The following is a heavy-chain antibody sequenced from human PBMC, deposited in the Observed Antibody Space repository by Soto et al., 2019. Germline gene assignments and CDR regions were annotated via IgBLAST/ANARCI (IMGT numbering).Heavy chain of an antibody. J-gene: IGHJ6*02. D-gene: IGHD3-22*01. CDR2: IYYSGST. CDR3: AREEGYYDSSGYFYYYYGMDV. CDR1: GGSISSGGYY. Sequence: SETLSLTCTVSGGSISSGGYYWSWIRQHPGKGLEWIGYIYYSGSTYYNPSLKSRVTISVDTSKNQFSLKLSSVTAADTAVYYCAREEGYYDSSGYFYYYYGMDVWGQGTTVTVSS. V-gene: IGHV4-31*03.